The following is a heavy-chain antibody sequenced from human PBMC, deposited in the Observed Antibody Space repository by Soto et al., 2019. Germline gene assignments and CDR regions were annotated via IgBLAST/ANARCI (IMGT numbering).Heavy chain of an antibody. Sequence: GASVKVSCKASGYTFTSYGISWVRQAPGQGLEWMGWISAYNGNTNYAQKLQGRVTMTTDTSTSTAYMELRSLRSDDTAVYYCASIPQYDSSGYYYEDYWGQGTLVTVSS. CDR3: ASIPQYDSSGYYYEDY. J-gene: IGHJ4*02. V-gene: IGHV1-18*01. CDR2: ISAYNGNT. CDR1: GYTFTSYG. D-gene: IGHD3-22*01.